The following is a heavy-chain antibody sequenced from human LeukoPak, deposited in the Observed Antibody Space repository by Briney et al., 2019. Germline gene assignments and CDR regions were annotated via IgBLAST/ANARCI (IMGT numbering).Heavy chain of an antibody. CDR1: GGSISSYY. J-gene: IGHJ6*02. Sequence: SETLSLTCTVSGGSISSYYWSWIRQPPGKGLEWIGYIYYSGSTNYNPSLKSRVTISVDTSKNQFSLKLSSVTAADTAVYYCARLLGGTYYYYYYGMDVWGQGTTVTVSS. CDR2: IYYSGST. D-gene: IGHD3-16*01. V-gene: IGHV4-59*01. CDR3: ARLLGGTYYYYYYGMDV.